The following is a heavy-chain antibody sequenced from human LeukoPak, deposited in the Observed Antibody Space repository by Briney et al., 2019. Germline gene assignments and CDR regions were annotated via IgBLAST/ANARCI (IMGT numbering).Heavy chain of an antibody. CDR1: GGSFSGYY. D-gene: IGHD3-3*01. CDR2: INHSGST. Sequence: PSETLSLTCAVYGGSFSGYYWSWIRQPPGKGPEWIGEINHSGSTNYNPSLKSRVTISVDTSKNQFSLKLSSVTAADTAVYYCASGITIWLDYWGQGTLVTVSS. V-gene: IGHV4-34*01. CDR3: ASGITIWLDY. J-gene: IGHJ4*02.